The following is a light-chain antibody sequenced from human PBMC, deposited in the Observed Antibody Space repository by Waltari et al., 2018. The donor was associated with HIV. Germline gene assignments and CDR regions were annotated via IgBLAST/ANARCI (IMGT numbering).Light chain of an antibody. J-gene: IGLJ2*01. Sequence: QSVLTQPPSASGTPGQGVTISCSGSSSNIGDNTVNWYQQLPGTAPKLLIYTNTQRPSGVPDRFSGSKSGTSASLAISGLQSEDEADYYCATWDDSLNGHVVFGGGTKLTVL. V-gene: IGLV1-44*01. CDR2: TNT. CDR1: SSNIGDNT. CDR3: ATWDDSLNGHVV.